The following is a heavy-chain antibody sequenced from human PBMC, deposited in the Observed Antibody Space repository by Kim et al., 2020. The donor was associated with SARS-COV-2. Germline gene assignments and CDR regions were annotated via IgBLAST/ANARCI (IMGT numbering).Heavy chain of an antibody. CDR2: INHSGST. J-gene: IGHJ4*01. Sequence: SETLSLTCAVYGGSFSGYYWSWIRQPPGKGLEWIGEINHSGSTNYNPSLKSRVTISVDTSKNQFSLKLSSVTAADTAVYYCARQTYYYGSGRYRPFDYWG. V-gene: IGHV4-34*01. D-gene: IGHD3-10*01. CDR3: ARQTYYYGSGRYRPFDY. CDR1: GGSFSGYY.